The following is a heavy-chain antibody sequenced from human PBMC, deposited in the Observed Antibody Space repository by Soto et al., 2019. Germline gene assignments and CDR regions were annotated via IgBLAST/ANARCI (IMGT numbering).Heavy chain of an antibody. CDR2: IYYSGST. D-gene: IGHD6-19*01. V-gene: IGHV4-59*01. CDR3: AREGSSGLDY. CDR1: GGSISSYY. J-gene: IGHJ4*02. Sequence: QVQLQESGPGLVKPSETLSLTCTVSGGSISSYYWSWIRQPPGKGLEWIGYIYYSGSTNYNPSLKSRVTTAVDTSKYQFSLKLSSVTAADTAVYYCAREGSSGLDYWGQGTLVTVSS.